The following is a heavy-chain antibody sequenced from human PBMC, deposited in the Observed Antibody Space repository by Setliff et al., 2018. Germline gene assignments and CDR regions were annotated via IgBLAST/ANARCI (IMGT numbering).Heavy chain of an antibody. CDR3: ARDSVLRYFDWLLYTPDAFDI. CDR2: IKQDGSEK. D-gene: IGHD3-9*01. Sequence: GGSLRLSCAASGFTFSNAWMGWVRQAPGKGLEWVANIKQDGSEKYYVDSVKGRFTISRDNAKNTLYLQMNSLRAEDTAVYYCARDSVLRYFDWLLYTPDAFDIWGQGTMVTVSS. V-gene: IGHV3-7*01. J-gene: IGHJ3*02. CDR1: GFTFSNAW.